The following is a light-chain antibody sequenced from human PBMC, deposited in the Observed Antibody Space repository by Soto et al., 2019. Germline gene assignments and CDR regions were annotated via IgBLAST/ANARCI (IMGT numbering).Light chain of an antibody. CDR1: QTVNSD. V-gene: IGKV3-15*01. J-gene: IGKJ1*01. CDR2: GAY. Sequence: DIVLTQSPVTLSASPGESATLSCRASQTVNSDLAWYQQKPGQAPRLLIYGAYIRAVGIPARFSGSGSGADFTLTIRSLQSEDFXLXXCQQYNDWPRTFGQGTKVDIK. CDR3: QQYNDWPRT.